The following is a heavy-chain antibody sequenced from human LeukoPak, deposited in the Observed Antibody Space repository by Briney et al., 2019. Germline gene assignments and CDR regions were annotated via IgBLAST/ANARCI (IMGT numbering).Heavy chain of an antibody. J-gene: IGHJ4*02. V-gene: IGHV3-23*01. CDR1: GFPFSTYA. Sequence: GGSLRLSCAASGFPFSTYAMSWVRQAPGKGLEWVSSIRGSDGSTYYADSVKGRFAISRDNPKNTLCLQMNSLRAEDTAVYYCAKDVYGDYGGLDYWGQGTLDTVSS. CDR3: AKDVYGDYGGLDY. D-gene: IGHD4-17*01. CDR2: IRGSDGST.